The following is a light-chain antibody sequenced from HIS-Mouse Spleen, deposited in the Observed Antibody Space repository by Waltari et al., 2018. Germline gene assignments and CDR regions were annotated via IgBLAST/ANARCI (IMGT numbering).Light chain of an antibody. Sequence: EIVLTQSPATLSLSPGERATSTGRASQSVSSYLAWYQQKPGQAPRLLIYDASNRATGIPARFSGSGSGTDFTLTISSLEPEDFAVYYCQQRSNWLFTFGPGTKVAIK. CDR3: QQRSNWLFT. J-gene: IGKJ3*01. V-gene: IGKV3-11*01. CDR2: DAS. CDR1: QSVSSY.